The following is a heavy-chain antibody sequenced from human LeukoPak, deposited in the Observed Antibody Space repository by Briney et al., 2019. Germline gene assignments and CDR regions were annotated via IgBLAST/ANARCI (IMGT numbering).Heavy chain of an antibody. CDR1: GGSISSSSYY. Sequence: SETLSLTCTVSGGSISSSSYYWGWIRQPPGKGLEWIGSIYYSGSTYYNPSLKSRVTISVDTSKNQFSLKLSSVTAADTAVYYCARHKAPYSGRYYPGYFDYWGQGTLVTVSS. CDR2: IYYSGST. J-gene: IGHJ4*02. D-gene: IGHD1-26*01. V-gene: IGHV4-39*01. CDR3: ARHKAPYSGRYYPGYFDY.